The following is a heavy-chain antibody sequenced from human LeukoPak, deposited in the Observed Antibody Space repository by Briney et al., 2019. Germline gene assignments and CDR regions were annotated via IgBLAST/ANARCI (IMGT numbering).Heavy chain of an antibody. J-gene: IGHJ6*02. D-gene: IGHD2-2*02. CDR2: IYYSGST. V-gene: IGHV4-59*08. CDR1: GGSISSYY. CDR3: ARLIGDIVVVPAAIDYYGMDV. Sequence: KPSETLSLTCTVSGGSISSYYWSWVRQPPGKGLEWIGYIYYSGSTNYNPSLKSRVTISVHTSKNQFSLKLSSVTAADTAVYYCARLIGDIVVVPAAIDYYGMDVWGQGTTVTVSS.